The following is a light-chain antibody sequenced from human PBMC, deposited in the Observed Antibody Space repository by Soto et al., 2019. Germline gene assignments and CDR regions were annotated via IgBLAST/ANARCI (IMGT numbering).Light chain of an antibody. CDR1: SSDVGAYNY. Sequence: QSALTQPPSASGSPGQSVTISCTGTSSDVGAYNYVSWYQQHPGKVPKLLIYEVTNRPSGVSNRFSGSKSGNTASLTISGLQPEDESDYYCSSFTDTSTLVFGSGTKVTVL. CDR3: SSFTDTSTLV. CDR2: EVT. V-gene: IGLV2-14*01. J-gene: IGLJ1*01.